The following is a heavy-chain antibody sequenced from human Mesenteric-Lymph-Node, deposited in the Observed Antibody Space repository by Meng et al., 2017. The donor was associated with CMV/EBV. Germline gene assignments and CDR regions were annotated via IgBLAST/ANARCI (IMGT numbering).Heavy chain of an antibody. CDR2: INYSGQT. J-gene: IGHJ4*02. CDR3: ARGAGWWGV. Sequence: SETLSLTCTVSGGSMNTYYWSWLRQPPGKGLGWIGYINYSGQTNYNPSPRGRVVISVDTSKNQFSLKLNSVNTADTAVYYCARGAGWWGVWGQGTLVTVSS. D-gene: IGHD2-15*01. V-gene: IGHV4-59*01. CDR1: GGSMNTYY.